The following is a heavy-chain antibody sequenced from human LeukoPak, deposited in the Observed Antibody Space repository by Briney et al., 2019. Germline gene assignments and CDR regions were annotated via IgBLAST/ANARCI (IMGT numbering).Heavy chain of an antibody. CDR1: GASLNSHF. CDR2: IYYTGSS. Sequence: SETLSLTCTVSGASLNSHFWSSIRQPPGKGLEWVGSIYYTGSSNYNPSLESRVTISVDTSKNQFSLKLSSVTAADTAVYYCARGRYYFDYWGQGTLVTVSS. V-gene: IGHV4-59*08. J-gene: IGHJ4*02. CDR3: ARGRYYFDY.